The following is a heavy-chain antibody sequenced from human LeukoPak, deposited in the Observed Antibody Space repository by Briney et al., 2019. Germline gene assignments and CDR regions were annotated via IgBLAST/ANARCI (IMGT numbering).Heavy chain of an antibody. J-gene: IGHJ6*03. CDR1: GGSISSSSYY. CDR2: IYYSGGT. V-gene: IGHV4-39*02. Sequence: PSETLSLTCTVSGGSISSSSYYWGWIRQPPGKGLEWIGSIYYSGGTYYNPSLKSRVTISVDTSKNQFSLKLSSVTAADTAVYYCAREVDTSSMDVWGKGTTVTVSS. D-gene: IGHD5-18*01. CDR3: AREVDTSSMDV.